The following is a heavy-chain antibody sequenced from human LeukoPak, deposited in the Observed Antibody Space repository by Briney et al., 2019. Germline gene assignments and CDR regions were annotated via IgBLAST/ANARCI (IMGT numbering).Heavy chain of an antibody. CDR1: GGSISSGSYY. J-gene: IGHJ6*03. Sequence: SQTLSLTCAVSGGSISSGSYYWSWIRQPAGKGLEWIGRIYTSGSTNYNPSLKSRVTISVDTSKNQFSLKLSSVTAADTAVYYCARAPYSGSYPYYYYYMDVWGKGTTVTVSS. CDR3: ARAPYSGSYPYYYYYMDV. D-gene: IGHD1-26*01. V-gene: IGHV4-61*02. CDR2: IYTSGST.